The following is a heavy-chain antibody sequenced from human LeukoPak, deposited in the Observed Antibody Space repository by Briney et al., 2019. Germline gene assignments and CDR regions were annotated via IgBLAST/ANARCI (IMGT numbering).Heavy chain of an antibody. Sequence: GESLKISCEASGYTFSTYWIGWVRQMPGKGLEWMGIIYPGDSDTRYSPSFQGQVTISADRSISTAYLQWTSLKASDTAMYYCARPGSGNIGIYHWGQGTLVTVSS. CDR1: GYTFSTYW. D-gene: IGHD3-10*01. CDR3: ARPGSGNIGIYH. CDR2: IYPGDSDT. V-gene: IGHV5-51*01. J-gene: IGHJ5*02.